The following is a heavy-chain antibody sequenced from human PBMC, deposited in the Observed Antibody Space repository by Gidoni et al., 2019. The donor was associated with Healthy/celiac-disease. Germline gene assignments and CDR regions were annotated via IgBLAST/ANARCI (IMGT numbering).Heavy chain of an antibody. J-gene: IGHJ4*02. V-gene: IGHV5-51*01. CDR3: ARHSAGWGLDY. D-gene: IGHD1-26*01. CDR2: IYPGDSDT. Sequence: GLEWMGIIYPGDSDTRYSPSFQGQVTISADKSISTAYLQWSSLKASDTAMYYCARHSAGWGLDYWGQGTLVTVSS.